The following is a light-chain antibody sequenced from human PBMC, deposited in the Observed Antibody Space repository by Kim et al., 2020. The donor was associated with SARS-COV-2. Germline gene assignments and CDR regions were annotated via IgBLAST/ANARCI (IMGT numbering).Light chain of an antibody. V-gene: IGLV6-57*01. CDR3: QSYDSNNQGV. CDR2: EDN. J-gene: IGLJ3*02. CDR1: SGSIANNY. Sequence: KTVAISGTRSSGSIANNYVQWYQQRPGSSPTTVIYEDNQRPSGVPDRFSGSIDRSSNSASLTISGLKTEDEADYYCQSYDSNNQGVFGGGTKLTVL.